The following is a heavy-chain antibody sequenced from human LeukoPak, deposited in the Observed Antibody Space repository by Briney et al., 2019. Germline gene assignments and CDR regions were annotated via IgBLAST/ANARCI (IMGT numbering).Heavy chain of an antibody. J-gene: IGHJ4*02. CDR3: AAALAIAVGGTTPGDY. V-gene: IGHV3-21*06. D-gene: IGHD6-19*01. CDR2: ITSSSSDI. Sequence: GSLRLSCAASGFTFSSHYMNWVRQAPGKGLEWVSYITSSSSDIFYADSVKGRFTISRDNAKNSLYLKMNSLRVEDTAVYYCAAALAIAVGGTTPGDYRGQGTLVTVSS. CDR1: GFTFSSHY.